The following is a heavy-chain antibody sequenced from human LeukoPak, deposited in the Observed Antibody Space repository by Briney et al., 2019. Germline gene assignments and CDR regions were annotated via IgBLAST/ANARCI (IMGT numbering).Heavy chain of an antibody. J-gene: IGHJ4*02. CDR3: ARGRGLLH. V-gene: IGHV4-34*01. D-gene: IGHD2-15*01. CDR2: INHSGST. Sequence: SETLSLTCAVYGGSFSGYYWSWIRQPPGKGLEWIGEINHSGSTNYNPSLKSRVTISVDTSKNQFSLKLSSVTAADTAVYYCARGRGLLHWGQGTLVTVSS. CDR1: GGSFSGYY.